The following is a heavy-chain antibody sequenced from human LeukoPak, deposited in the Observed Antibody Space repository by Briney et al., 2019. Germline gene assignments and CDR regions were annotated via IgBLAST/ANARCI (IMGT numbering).Heavy chain of an antibody. D-gene: IGHD6-13*01. CDR2: IYYSGST. V-gene: IGHV4-59*01. CDR3: ARAGTPNWFDP. J-gene: IGHJ5*02. Sequence: SETLSLTCTVSGGSISSYYWSWIRQPPGEGLEWIGYIYYSGSTNYNPSLKSRVTISVDTSKNQFSLKLSSVTAADTAVYYCARAGTPNWFDPWGQGTLVTVSS. CDR1: GGSISSYY.